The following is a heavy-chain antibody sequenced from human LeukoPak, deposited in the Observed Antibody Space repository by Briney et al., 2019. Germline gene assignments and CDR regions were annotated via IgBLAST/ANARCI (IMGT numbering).Heavy chain of an antibody. CDR3: ARLRCSSITCYPGVFYYYMDV. Sequence: PSETLSLTCTGSGGSISSDSWGWIRQPPGKGPEWIGHIYFSGSTNYNPSLKSRVTMSIDTSKNQFSLNLRSVTASDTAVYYCARLRCSSITCYPGVFYYYMDVWGKGATVTVSS. CDR1: GGSISSDS. V-gene: IGHV4-59*08. J-gene: IGHJ6*03. CDR2: IYFSGST. D-gene: IGHD2-2*01.